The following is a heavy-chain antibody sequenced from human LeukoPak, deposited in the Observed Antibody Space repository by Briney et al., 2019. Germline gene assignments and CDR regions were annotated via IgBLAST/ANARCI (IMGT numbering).Heavy chain of an antibody. J-gene: IGHJ5*02. CDR3: ARVVVVPAAPLNWFDP. CDR2: IYPGDSDT. Sequence: GESLKISCKGSGYSFTSYWIGWVRQMPGKGLEWMGIIYPGDSDTRYSPSFQGQVTISADKSISTAYLQWSSLEASDTAMYYCARVVVVPAAPLNWFDPWGQGTLVTVSS. V-gene: IGHV5-51*01. CDR1: GYSFTSYW. D-gene: IGHD2-2*01.